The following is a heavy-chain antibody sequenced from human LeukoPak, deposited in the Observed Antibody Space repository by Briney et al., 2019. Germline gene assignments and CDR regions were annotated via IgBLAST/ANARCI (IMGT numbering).Heavy chain of an antibody. CDR3: ARAPGYYGSGSPYFDS. V-gene: IGHV4-31*03. J-gene: IGHJ4*02. Sequence: SETLSLTCTVSGGSISSTGYYWSWIRQHPGKGLEWIGYIYYSGSTYYNPSLKSRVTISVDRSKNQFSLKLSSVTAADTAVYYCARAPGYYGSGSPYFDSWGQGSLVTVSS. CDR2: IYYSGST. D-gene: IGHD3-10*01. CDR1: GGSISSTGYY.